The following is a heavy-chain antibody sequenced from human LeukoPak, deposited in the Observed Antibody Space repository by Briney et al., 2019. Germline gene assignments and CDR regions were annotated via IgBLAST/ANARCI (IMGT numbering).Heavy chain of an antibody. CDR3: ARDLGQYYDTSDNWFDP. J-gene: IGHJ5*02. CDR2: IRYDGSNK. D-gene: IGHD3-22*01. CDR1: GFTFSSYG. V-gene: IGHV3-30*02. Sequence: GGSLRLSWAASGFTFSSYGMHWVRQAPGKGLEWVAFIRYDGSNKYYADSVKGRFTISRDNAKNTLNLQMNSLRAEDTAVYYCARDLGQYYDTSDNWFDPWGQGTLVTVSS.